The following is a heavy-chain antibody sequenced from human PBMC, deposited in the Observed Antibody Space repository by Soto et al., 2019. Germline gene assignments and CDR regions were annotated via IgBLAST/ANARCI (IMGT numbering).Heavy chain of an antibody. D-gene: IGHD3-9*01. Sequence: PSETLSLTCTVSGGSISSYYWSWIRQPPGKGLEWIGYIYYSGSTNYNPSLKSRVTISVDTSKNQFSLKLSSVTAADTAVYYCASTYYDILTGYYIDYWGQGTLVTVS. CDR3: ASTYYDILTGYYIDY. J-gene: IGHJ4*02. V-gene: IGHV4-59*08. CDR1: GGSISSYY. CDR2: IYYSGST.